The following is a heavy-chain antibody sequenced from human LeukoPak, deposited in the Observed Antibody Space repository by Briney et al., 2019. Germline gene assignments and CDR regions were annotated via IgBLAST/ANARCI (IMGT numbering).Heavy chain of an antibody. J-gene: IGHJ4*02. V-gene: IGHV3-23*01. Sequence: PGGSLRLSCAASGFXFSFYAISWLRQPPGKGLEWVSTINANSGTTSYAASVRGRFTISRDNSKNTLYLQVNTLRADDTATYYCAKCSGSYWFWGQGTLVTVSS. CDR3: AKCSGSYWF. CDR2: INANSGTT. CDR1: GFXFSFYA. D-gene: IGHD1-26*01.